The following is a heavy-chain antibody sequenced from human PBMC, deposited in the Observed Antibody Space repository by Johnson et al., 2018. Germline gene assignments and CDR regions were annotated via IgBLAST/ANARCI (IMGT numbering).Heavy chain of an antibody. D-gene: IGHD1-26*01. J-gene: IGHJ6*03. CDR2: IYSGGYI. V-gene: IGHV3-66*02. Sequence: VQLVESGGGLVQPGGSLRLSCAASGFNVSSNYMSWVRQAPGKGLEWVSVIYSGGYISYADPVKGRFTISRDNSKNTLYLQMNSLRADDTAVYYCARDRSGSSGTYRYYYMDVWGKGSTVAVSS. CDR3: ARDRSGSSGTYRYYYMDV. CDR1: GFNVSSNY.